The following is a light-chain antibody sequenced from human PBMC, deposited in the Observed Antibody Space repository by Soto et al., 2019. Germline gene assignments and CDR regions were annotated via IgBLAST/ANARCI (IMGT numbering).Light chain of an antibody. CDR1: PSLSYTY. J-gene: IGKJ3*01. CDR3: QQYGSSPFT. Sequence: EIVLTQSPGTLSLSPGERATLSCRASPSLSYTYLAWYQQRPGQAPRLLIYGTSSRATGIPDRFSGSGSGTDFTLTINRLEPEDFAVYYCQQYGSSPFTCGPATKVDI. CDR2: GTS. V-gene: IGKV3-20*01.